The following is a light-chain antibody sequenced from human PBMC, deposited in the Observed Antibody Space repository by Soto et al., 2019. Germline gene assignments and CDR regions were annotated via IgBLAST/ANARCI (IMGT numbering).Light chain of an antibody. V-gene: IGKV3-20*01. Sequence: EIVLTQSPGTLSLSPGERATLSCRASQSVSNSYLAWYQQKPGQGPRLLIYDASSRATGIPDRFSGSASGTDFTLTISRLEPEDFAVYYCQQYAGSPSTFGQGTKVE. J-gene: IGKJ1*01. CDR2: DAS. CDR1: QSVSNSY. CDR3: QQYAGSPST.